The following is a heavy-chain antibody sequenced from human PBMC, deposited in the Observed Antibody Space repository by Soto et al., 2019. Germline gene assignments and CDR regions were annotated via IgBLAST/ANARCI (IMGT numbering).Heavy chain of an antibody. D-gene: IGHD3-10*01. CDR1: GFVFKDSS. CDR2: IRDRAYNYAT. J-gene: IGHJ1*01. CDR3: TRLISAAQDY. V-gene: IGHV3-73*01. Sequence: EVLLVESGGGLVQPGGSLQLSCAASGFVFKDSSIHWVRQASGKGLEWVGRIRDRAYNYATAYAASVEGRFTISRDDSNNTAYLHMSSLTPEDTAIYYCTRLISAAQDYWGQGTLVT.